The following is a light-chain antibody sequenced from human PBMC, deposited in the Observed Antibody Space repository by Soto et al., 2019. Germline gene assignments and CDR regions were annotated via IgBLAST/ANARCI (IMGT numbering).Light chain of an antibody. Sequence: EIVLTQSPGTLSLSPGERATLSCRASQSVSSSYLAWYQQKPGQAPRLLIYGASSRATGIPDRCSGSGSGTAFTLTISRLEPEDFVVSYCRQYDSFRAFGQGTKVEIK. V-gene: IGKV3-20*01. CDR1: QSVSSSY. CDR3: RQYDSFRA. CDR2: GAS. J-gene: IGKJ1*01.